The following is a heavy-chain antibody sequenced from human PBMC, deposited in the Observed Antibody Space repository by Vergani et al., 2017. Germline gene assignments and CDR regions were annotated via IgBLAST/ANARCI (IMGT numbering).Heavy chain of an antibody. J-gene: IGHJ6*03. Sequence: QLQLQESGPGLVKPSATLSLTCSVSGASIRSSNYYWGWIRQPPGKGLEWIASIYYSGSTYYNPSLKSRVTISVDTSKNQFSLKLISVTAADTAVYYCARVIWGGDYYMDGWGKGTTVTVSS. CDR2: IYYSGST. CDR3: ARVIWGGDYYMDG. D-gene: IGHD3-16*01. V-gene: IGHV4-39*07. CDR1: GASIRSSNYY.